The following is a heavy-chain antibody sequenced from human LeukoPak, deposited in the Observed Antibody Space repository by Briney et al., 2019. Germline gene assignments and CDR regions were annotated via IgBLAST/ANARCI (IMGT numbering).Heavy chain of an antibody. CDR1: GGSISGYY. CDR3: AGGNFYDSRGHPYHFHY. D-gene: IGHD3-22*01. Sequence: PSETLSLTCTVSGGSISGYYWSWIRQPPGKGLEWIGYIYYTENTNYNPSLKSRVTISVDTSKNQFSLNLTSVTAADTAVYYCAGGNFYDSRGHPYHFHYWGQGTLVTVPS. J-gene: IGHJ4*02. V-gene: IGHV4-59*01. CDR2: IYYTENT.